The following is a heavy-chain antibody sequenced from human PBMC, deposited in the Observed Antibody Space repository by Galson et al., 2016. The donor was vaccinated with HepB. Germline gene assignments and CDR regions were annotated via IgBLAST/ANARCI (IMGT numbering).Heavy chain of an antibody. V-gene: IGHV5-51*01. Sequence: QSGAEVKKPGESLKISCRGSGYTFDTYWIGWVRQMPGKGLEWMGIIFPGDSRTTYSPSFQGQVTLSADKSISTVYLQWNSLKASDTAMYYCARHPYSSSHYYYSGMDVWAQGTTVTVSS. CDR3: ARHPYSSSHYYYSGMDV. J-gene: IGHJ6*02. CDR2: IFPGDSRT. D-gene: IGHD6-13*01. CDR1: GYTFDTYW.